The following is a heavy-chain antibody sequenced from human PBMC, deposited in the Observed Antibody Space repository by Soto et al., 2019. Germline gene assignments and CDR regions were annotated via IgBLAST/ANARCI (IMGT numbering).Heavy chain of an antibody. Sequence: SETLSLTCTVSGGSLRGYSWSWIRQSPGKGLEWIGYVYSGGSTNYNPSLKSRVTISVDTSKNQFSLKLSSVTAADTGVYYCARTYSSSWSPFDYWGQGTQVTVSS. J-gene: IGHJ4*02. CDR1: GGSLRGYS. CDR3: ARTYSSSWSPFDY. V-gene: IGHV4-59*12. CDR2: VYSGGST. D-gene: IGHD6-13*01.